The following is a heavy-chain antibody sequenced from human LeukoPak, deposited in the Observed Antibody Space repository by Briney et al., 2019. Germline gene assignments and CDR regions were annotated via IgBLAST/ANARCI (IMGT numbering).Heavy chain of an antibody. CDR1: GFTFSSYA. J-gene: IGHJ4*02. Sequence: PGGSLRLSCAASGFTFSSYAMHWVRQAPGKGLEWVAVISYDGSNKYYADSVKGRFTISRDNSKNTLYLQMNSLRAEDTAVYYCAKDDINGYSSGEGSYFDYWGQGTLVTVSS. CDR3: AKDDINGYSSGEGSYFDY. D-gene: IGHD6-19*01. V-gene: IGHV3-30*04. CDR2: ISYDGSNK.